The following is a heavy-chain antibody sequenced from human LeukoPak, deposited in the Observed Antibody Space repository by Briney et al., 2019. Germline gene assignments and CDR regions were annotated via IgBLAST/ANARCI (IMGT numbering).Heavy chain of an antibody. Sequence: GGSLRLSCAASGITFSNYWMTWVRQAPGKGLEWVANIKQDGSEEYYVDSVKGRFTISRDNAKNSLYLQMNSLRAGDTAVYYCARIDSSGSYDYWGQGTLVTVSS. CDR1: GITFSNYW. CDR2: IKQDGSEE. CDR3: ARIDSSGSYDY. V-gene: IGHV3-7*01. D-gene: IGHD3-22*01. J-gene: IGHJ4*02.